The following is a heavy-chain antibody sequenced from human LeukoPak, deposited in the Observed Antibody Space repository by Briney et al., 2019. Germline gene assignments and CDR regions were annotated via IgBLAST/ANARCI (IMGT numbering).Heavy chain of an antibody. CDR3: ARDQYYYGSGSYYFHAFDI. CDR1: GGTFSSYA. CDR2: SIPVFGTA. V-gene: IGHV1-69*05. J-gene: IGHJ3*02. D-gene: IGHD3-10*01. Sequence: SVKVSCKASGGTFSSYAISWVRQAPGQGLEWMGGSIPVFGTANYSQKFQGRVTITTDESTSTAYMELSSLRSEGTAVYYCARDQYYYGSGSYYFHAFDIWGQGTMVTVSS.